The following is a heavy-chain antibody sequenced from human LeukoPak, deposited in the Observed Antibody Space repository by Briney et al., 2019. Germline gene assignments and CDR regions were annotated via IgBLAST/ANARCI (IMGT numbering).Heavy chain of an antibody. V-gene: IGHV3-48*02. CDR1: GFTFSSYS. D-gene: IGHD5-12*01. Sequence: GGSLRLSCAASGFTFSSYSMNWVRQAPGKGLEWVSYISSSSSTIYYADSVKGRFTIARDNAKNSLYLQMNSLRDEDTAVYYCARDRHGYSGYEFYYYGMDVWGQGTTVTVSS. CDR3: ARDRHGYSGYEFYYYGMDV. CDR2: ISSSSSTI. J-gene: IGHJ6*02.